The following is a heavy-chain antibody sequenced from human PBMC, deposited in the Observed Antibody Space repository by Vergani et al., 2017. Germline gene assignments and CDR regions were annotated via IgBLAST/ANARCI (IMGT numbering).Heavy chain of an antibody. V-gene: IGHV4-34*01. CDR1: GGSFSGYY. CDR2: INHSGST. D-gene: IGHD6-13*01. Sequence: QVQLQQWGAGLLKPSETLSLTCAVYGGSFSGYYWSWIRQPPGMGLEWIGEINHSGSTNYNPSLKSRVTIPVETSKNQFSLKLSSVTAADTAVYYCARVVFVQAALLDWGQGTLVTVSS. J-gene: IGHJ4*02. CDR3: ARVVFVQAALLD.